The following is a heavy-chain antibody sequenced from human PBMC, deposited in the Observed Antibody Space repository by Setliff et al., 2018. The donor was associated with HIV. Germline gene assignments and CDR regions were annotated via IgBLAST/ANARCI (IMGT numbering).Heavy chain of an antibody. CDR1: GGSFSGYY. D-gene: IGHD3-10*01. CDR3: ARDQADVYNYLLSGAFDF. Sequence: SETLSLTCAVYGGSFSGYYWSWIRQPPGKGLEWIGYISTSGSTNYNPSLKSRVTISLDTSKNQFSLKLSSVTAADTAVYYCARDQADVYNYLLSGAFDFWGQGAMVTVSS. CDR2: ISTSGST. V-gene: IGHV4-4*09. J-gene: IGHJ3*01.